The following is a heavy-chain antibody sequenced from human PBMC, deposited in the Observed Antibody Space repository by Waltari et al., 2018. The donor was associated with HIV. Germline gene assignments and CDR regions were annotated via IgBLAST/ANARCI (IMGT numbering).Heavy chain of an antibody. V-gene: IGHV3-74*01. D-gene: IGHD3-3*01. CDR1: GFILSRYW. J-gene: IGHJ5*02. Sequence: DVQLVESGGRFVEPGGSLRLSCEASGFILSRYWMPWVRQTPGNGLSCLSCLNRCETGATYADSVNGRFIISRDNADNTLYLQMNNLIADDTAIYYCTRDTDNWSGLGGFDPWGQGTLVIVSS. CDR2: LNRCETGA. CDR3: TRDTDNWSGLGGFDP.